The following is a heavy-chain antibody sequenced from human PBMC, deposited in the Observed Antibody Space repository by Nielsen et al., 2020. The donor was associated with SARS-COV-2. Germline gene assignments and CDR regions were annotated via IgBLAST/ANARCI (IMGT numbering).Heavy chain of an antibody. Sequence: GESLKISCAASGFIFSSYAISRVRQAPGKGLEWVSAISGSGGSTYYADSVKGRFTISRDNSKNTLYLQMNSLRVEDTAVYYCGRQYDYWGQGTLVTVSS. CDR2: ISGSGGST. V-gene: IGHV3-23*01. CDR3: GRQYDY. D-gene: IGHD4-11*01. J-gene: IGHJ4*02. CDR1: GFIFSSYA.